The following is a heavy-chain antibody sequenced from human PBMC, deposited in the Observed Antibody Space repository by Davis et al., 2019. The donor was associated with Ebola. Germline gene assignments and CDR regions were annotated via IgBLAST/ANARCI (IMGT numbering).Heavy chain of an antibody. CDR3: AKDTSNVWLDV. CDR1: GFVFSSYV. V-gene: IGHV3-23*01. CDR2: LGLSADT. J-gene: IGHJ3*01. Sequence: PGGSLRLSCAASGFVFSSYVMSWVRRAPGKGLEWVSTLGLSADTYYADSVKGRFTISRDNSKNTLHLQMNSLRVEDTAIYYCAKDTSNVWLDVWGQGTTVTVSS. D-gene: IGHD6-19*01.